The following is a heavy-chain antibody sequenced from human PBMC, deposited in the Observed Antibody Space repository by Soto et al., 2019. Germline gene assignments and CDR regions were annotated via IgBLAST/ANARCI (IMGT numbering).Heavy chain of an antibody. J-gene: IGHJ5*02. CDR1: GRTFSSYA. Sequence: ASVTVSCKASGRTFSSYAISWVRQAPGQGLEWMGGIIPIFGTANYAQKFQGRVTITADESTSTAYMELSSLRSEDTAVYYCAREHADTAMVTSAGWFDPWGQGTLVTVSS. CDR3: AREHADTAMVTSAGWFDP. V-gene: IGHV1-69*13. CDR2: IIPIFGTA. D-gene: IGHD5-18*01.